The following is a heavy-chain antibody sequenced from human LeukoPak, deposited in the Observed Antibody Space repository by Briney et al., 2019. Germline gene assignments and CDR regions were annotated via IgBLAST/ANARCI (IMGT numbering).Heavy chain of an antibody. Sequence: SETLSLTCTVSGDSISSHYLGWIRQPAGRGLEWIGITSGTGNYNPSLKSRVSMSVDTSRNLVSLTLTSVTAADTAVYYCARLYYYNDGGLYFGPEAFDIWGQGTRVTVSS. CDR3: ARLYYYNDGGLYFGPEAFDI. D-gene: IGHD3-10*01. J-gene: IGHJ3*02. V-gene: IGHV4-4*07. CDR2: TSGTG. CDR1: GDSISSHY.